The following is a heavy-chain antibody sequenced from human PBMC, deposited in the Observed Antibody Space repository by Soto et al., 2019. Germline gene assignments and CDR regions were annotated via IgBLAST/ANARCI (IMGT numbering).Heavy chain of an antibody. Sequence: SETLSLTCTVSGGSISSYYWSWIRQPPGKGLEWIGHIYYSGSTNYNPSLKSRVTISVDTSKNQFSLKMSSVTAADTPVYYCARRLTPYYDDSGGYYSYWSFDYWGQGTRVTV. J-gene: IGHJ4*02. CDR2: IYYSGST. V-gene: IGHV4-59*01. D-gene: IGHD3-22*01. CDR1: GGSISSYY. CDR3: ARRLTPYYDDSGGYYSYWSFDY.